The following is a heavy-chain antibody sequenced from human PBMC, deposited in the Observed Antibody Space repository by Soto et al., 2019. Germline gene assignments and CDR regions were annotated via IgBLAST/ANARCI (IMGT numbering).Heavy chain of an antibody. CDR1: VGSISSYY. Sequence: SETLSLTCTVSVGSISSYYWSWIRQPPGKGLEWIGYIYYSGSTNYNPSLKSRVTISVDTSKNQFSLKLSSVTAADTAVYYCARVAYYGDYAEGYFDYWGQGTLVTVSS. J-gene: IGHJ4*02. CDR3: ARVAYYGDYAEGYFDY. CDR2: IYYSGST. D-gene: IGHD4-17*01. V-gene: IGHV4-59*01.